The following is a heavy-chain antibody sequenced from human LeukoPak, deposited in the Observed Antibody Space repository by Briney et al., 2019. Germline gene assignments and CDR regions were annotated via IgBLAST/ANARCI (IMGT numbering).Heavy chain of an antibody. J-gene: IGHJ6*02. CDR2: ISAYNGNT. D-gene: IGHD2-2*01. Sequence: ASVKVSCKASGYTFTSYGISWVRQAPGQGLEWMGWISAYNGNTNYAQKLQGRVTMTTDTSTSTAYMELRSLRSDDTAVYYCARDQVVVVVPAARGYGMDVWGQGTTVTVSS. CDR1: GYTFTSYG. V-gene: IGHV1-18*01. CDR3: ARDQVVVVVPAARGYGMDV.